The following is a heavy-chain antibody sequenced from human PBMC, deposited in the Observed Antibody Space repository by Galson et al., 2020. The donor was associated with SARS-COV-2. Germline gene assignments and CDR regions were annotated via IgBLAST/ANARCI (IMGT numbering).Heavy chain of an antibody. V-gene: IGHV3-13*01. CDR2: IGTAGDT. D-gene: IGHD3-10*01. CDR1: GFTFSSYD. Sequence: GGSLRLSCAASGFTFSSYDMHWVRQATGKGLEWVSAIGTAGDTYYPGSVKDRFTISRENAKNSLYLQMNSLRAGDTAVYYCARAGEFEPMVRGILGPCVTPSYGMDVWGQGTTVTVSS. CDR3: ARAGEFEPMVRGILGPCVTPSYGMDV. J-gene: IGHJ6*02.